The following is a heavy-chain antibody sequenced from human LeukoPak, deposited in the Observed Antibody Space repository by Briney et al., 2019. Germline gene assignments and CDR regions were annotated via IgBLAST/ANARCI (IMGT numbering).Heavy chain of an antibody. CDR1: GGSISSYY. CDR2: IYRSGST. Sequence: SETLSLTCTVSGGSISSYYGSWIRQPPGKGLEWIGNIYRSGSTYYNPSLKSRVTISVDTSKNQFSLKLSSVTAADTAVYYCARVIVAGFGPWGQGTLVTVSS. D-gene: IGHD6-25*01. V-gene: IGHV4-59*08. J-gene: IGHJ5*02. CDR3: ARVIVAGFGP.